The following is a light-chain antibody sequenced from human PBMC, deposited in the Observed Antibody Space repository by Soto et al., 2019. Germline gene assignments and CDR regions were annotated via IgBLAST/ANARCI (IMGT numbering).Light chain of an antibody. Sequence: QSVLTQPASVSGSPGQSITISCTGTSSDIGDYNYVSWYQQHPGKAPKLMIYEVSDRPSGVSNRFSGSKSGNTASLTISGLQADDEADYYCTSYTRGSTYVFGTGTKLTVL. CDR3: TSYTRGSTYV. CDR1: SSDIGDYNY. V-gene: IGLV2-14*01. CDR2: EVS. J-gene: IGLJ1*01.